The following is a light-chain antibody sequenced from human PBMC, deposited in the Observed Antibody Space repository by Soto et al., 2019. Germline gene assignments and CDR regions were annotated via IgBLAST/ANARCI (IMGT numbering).Light chain of an antibody. Sequence: EIVLTQSPGTLSLSPGERATLSCRASQSVSSSYLAWYQHKPGQAPRLLIYGASSRATGIPDRFSGSGSGTDFTLTISRLEPEDFAVYSCQQYGSSPPFTFGPGTKVDIK. CDR1: QSVSSSY. J-gene: IGKJ3*01. CDR2: GAS. CDR3: QQYGSSPPFT. V-gene: IGKV3-20*01.